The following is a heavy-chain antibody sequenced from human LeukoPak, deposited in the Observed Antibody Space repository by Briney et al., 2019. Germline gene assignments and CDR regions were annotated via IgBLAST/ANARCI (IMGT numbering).Heavy chain of an antibody. V-gene: IGHV3-7*01. CDR2: IKQDGSEK. Sequence: GGSLRLSCAASGFTFSSYWMSWVRQAPGKGLEWVANIKQDGSEKSYVDSVKGRFTISRDNAKNSLYLQMNRLRAEDTAVYYCARDSTWGGIYFDYWGQGTLVTVSS. J-gene: IGHJ4*02. CDR1: GFTFSSYW. CDR3: ARDSTWGGIYFDY. D-gene: IGHD3-16*01.